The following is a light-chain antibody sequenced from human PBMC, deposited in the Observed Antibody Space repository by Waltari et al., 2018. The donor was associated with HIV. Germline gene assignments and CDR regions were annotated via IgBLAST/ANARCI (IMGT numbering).Light chain of an antibody. Sequence: QSVLTQPPSASGTPGQRVTISCSGSSSNIGRNTVNWYQQLPGTAPKLPSYSNNQRPSGVPDRFSGSKSGTSASLAISGLQSEDEADYYCAAWDDSLNGPVFGGGTKLTVL. CDR3: AAWDDSLNGPV. CDR1: SSNIGRNT. V-gene: IGLV1-44*01. J-gene: IGLJ3*02. CDR2: SNN.